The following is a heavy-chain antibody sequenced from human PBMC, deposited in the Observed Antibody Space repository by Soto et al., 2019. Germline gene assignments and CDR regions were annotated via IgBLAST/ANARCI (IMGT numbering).Heavy chain of an antibody. V-gene: IGHV3-33*01. Sequence: PGGSLRLSCAASGFTFSSYGMHWVHQAPGKGLEWVAVIWYDGSNKYYADSVKGRFTISRDNSKNTLYLQMNSLRAEDTAVYYCARAPDILTGYYYFDYWGQGTLVTAPQ. CDR3: ARAPDILTGYYYFDY. J-gene: IGHJ4*02. CDR1: GFTFSSYG. D-gene: IGHD3-9*01. CDR2: IWYDGSNK.